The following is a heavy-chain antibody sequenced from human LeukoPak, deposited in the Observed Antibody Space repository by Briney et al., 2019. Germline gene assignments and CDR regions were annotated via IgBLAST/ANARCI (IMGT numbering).Heavy chain of an antibody. D-gene: IGHD1-7*01. Sequence: GGSLRLSCAASGFTFSSYSMNWVRQAPGKGLEWVSSISSSNSYIYYADSVKGRFTISRDNSKNTLYLQMNSLRAEDTAVYYCARPQLELSFGHYYGMDVWGQGTTVTVSS. CDR1: GFTFSSYS. CDR3: ARPQLELSFGHYYGMDV. CDR2: ISSSNSYI. J-gene: IGHJ6*02. V-gene: IGHV3-21*01.